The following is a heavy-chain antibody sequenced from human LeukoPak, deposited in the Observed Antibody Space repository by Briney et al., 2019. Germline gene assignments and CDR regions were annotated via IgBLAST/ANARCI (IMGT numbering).Heavy chain of an antibody. J-gene: IGHJ6*02. Sequence: ASVKVSCKASGYTFTGYYMHWVRQAPGQGLEWMGWINPNSGGTNYAQKFQGRVTMTRDTSISTAYMELSRLRSDDTAVYYCAREEQSAYYGMYVWGPGTTVTVSS. V-gene: IGHV1-2*02. CDR1: GYTFTGYY. CDR2: INPNSGGT. D-gene: IGHD6-19*01. CDR3: AREEQSAYYGMYV.